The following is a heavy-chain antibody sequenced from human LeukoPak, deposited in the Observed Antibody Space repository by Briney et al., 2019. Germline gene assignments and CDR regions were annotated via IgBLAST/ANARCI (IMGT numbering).Heavy chain of an antibody. V-gene: IGHV3-48*03. CDR1: GFTFSGYE. Sequence: TGGSLRLSCAASGFTFSGYEMNWVRQAPGQGLEWVAYISSSGSTVYYADSVKGRFTISRDNAKNSLFLQMNSLRAEDTADYYCAREKFYDNSGYDYWGQGTLVTVSS. J-gene: IGHJ4*02. CDR2: ISSSGSTV. CDR3: AREKFYDNSGYDY. D-gene: IGHD3-22*01.